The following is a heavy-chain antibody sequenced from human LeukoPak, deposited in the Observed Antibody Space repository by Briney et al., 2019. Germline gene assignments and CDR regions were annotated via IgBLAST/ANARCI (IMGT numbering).Heavy chain of an antibody. J-gene: IGHJ3*01. CDR3: AKPTPYGTTWAGGFDL. D-gene: IGHD1-14*01. V-gene: IGHV3-23*01. CDR1: GFTXTNXA. CDR2: MSPSGDT. Sequence: SLRLSXXXXGFTXTNXAMTWVRQAPGKGLEWVSSMSPSGDTYYSDSVKGRFSISRDASKNTMYLQMSTLRADDTAVYFCAKPTPYGTTWAGGFDLWGQGTMVTVSS.